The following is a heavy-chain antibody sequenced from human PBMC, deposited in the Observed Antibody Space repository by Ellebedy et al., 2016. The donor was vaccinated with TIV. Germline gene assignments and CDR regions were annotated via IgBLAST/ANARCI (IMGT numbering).Heavy chain of an antibody. V-gene: IGHV3-21*04. CDR3: VKLGVRRFGVVFDAFDI. J-gene: IGHJ3*02. CDR2: ISSSSLYI. Sequence: PGGSLRLSCAASGFTFSSSSVNWVRQPPGKGLEWVSYISSSSLYIYYADSVKGRFTISRDNAKNTLILPMSGLRAEDTALYYCVKLGVRRFGVVFDAFDIWGLGTMVIVSS. CDR1: GFTFSSSS. D-gene: IGHD3-3*01.